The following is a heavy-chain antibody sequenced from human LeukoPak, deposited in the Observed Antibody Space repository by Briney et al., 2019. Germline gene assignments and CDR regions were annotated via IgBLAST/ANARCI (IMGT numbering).Heavy chain of an antibody. Sequence: SETLSLTCTVSGGSISSYYWSWIRQPPGKGLEWIGYIYYSGSTNYNPSLKSRVTISVDTSKNQFSLKLSSVTAADTAMYYCARGNYDYVWGGIDYWGQGTLVTVSS. D-gene: IGHD3-16*01. V-gene: IGHV4-59*01. J-gene: IGHJ4*02. CDR1: GGSISSYY. CDR2: IYYSGST. CDR3: ARGNYDYVWGGIDY.